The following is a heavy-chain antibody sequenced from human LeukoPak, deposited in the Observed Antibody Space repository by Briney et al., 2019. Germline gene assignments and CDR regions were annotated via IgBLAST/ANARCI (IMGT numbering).Heavy chain of an antibody. Sequence: ASVKVSCKASGYTFTSYDINWVRQATGQGLEWMGWMNPNSGNTGYAQKFQGRVTITRNTSISTAYMELSSLRSEDTAVYYCARVRSSGLLRFLEWGPIGGDYWGQGTLVTVSS. CDR1: GYTFTSYD. V-gene: IGHV1-8*03. CDR3: ARVRSSGLLRFLEWGPIGGDY. CDR2: MNPNSGNT. J-gene: IGHJ4*02. D-gene: IGHD3-3*01.